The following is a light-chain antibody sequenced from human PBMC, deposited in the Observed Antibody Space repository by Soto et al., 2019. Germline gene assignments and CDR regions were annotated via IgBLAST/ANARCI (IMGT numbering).Light chain of an antibody. Sequence: DIQMTQSPNSLSASVGDSVTITCRASQIIGTYLHWYQQKPGKAPNLLIYDTSHLQSGVPSRFRGSTSGPDFTLTISRLQPEDSATYYCQQRYRAPITFGQGTRLDIK. CDR3: QQRYRAPIT. V-gene: IGKV1-39*01. CDR1: QIIGTY. J-gene: IGKJ5*01. CDR2: DTS.